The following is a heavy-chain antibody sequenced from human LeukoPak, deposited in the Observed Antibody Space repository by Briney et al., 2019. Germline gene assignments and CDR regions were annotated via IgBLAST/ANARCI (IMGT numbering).Heavy chain of an antibody. Sequence: PGRSLRLSCTASGFTLGDYAMNWVRQAPGKGLEWVGFIRSKAYGGTTEYAASVKGRFTISRDDSKSIAYLQMNSLKTEDTAVYYCTRDGSGSYYIPWGDYWGQGTLVTVSS. CDR3: TRDGSGSYYIPWGDY. J-gene: IGHJ4*02. D-gene: IGHD3-10*01. V-gene: IGHV3-49*04. CDR2: IRSKAYGGTT. CDR1: GFTLGDYA.